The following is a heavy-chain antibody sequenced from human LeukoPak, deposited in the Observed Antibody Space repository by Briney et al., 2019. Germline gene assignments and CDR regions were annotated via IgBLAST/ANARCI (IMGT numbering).Heavy chain of an antibody. CDR3: AGRGYTAMVYGDRDFDY. D-gene: IGHD5-18*01. CDR1: GGSVSSGNYY. Sequence: SETLSLTCTVSGGSVSSGNYYWSWIRQPPGKGLEWIGYIYYSGDTNYNPSLKGRVTISVDTSKNQFSLKLSSVTAADTAVYYCAGRGYTAMVYGDRDFDYWGQGTLVTVSS. J-gene: IGHJ4*02. CDR2: IYYSGDT. V-gene: IGHV4-61*01.